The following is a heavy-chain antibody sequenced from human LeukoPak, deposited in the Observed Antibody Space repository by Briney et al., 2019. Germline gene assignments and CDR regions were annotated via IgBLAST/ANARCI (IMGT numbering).Heavy chain of an antibody. V-gene: IGHV4-59*08. D-gene: IGHD2-2*01. CDR1: GGSISSYY. Sequence: PSETLSLTCTVSGGSISSYYWSWIRQPPGKGLEWIGYISYSGSTNYNPSLKSRVTISVDTSKNQFSLKLSSVTAADTAVYYCARRVVVVPAASDYYYYYYMDVWGKGTTVTVSS. CDR2: ISYSGST. CDR3: ARRVVVVPAASDYYYYYYMDV. J-gene: IGHJ6*03.